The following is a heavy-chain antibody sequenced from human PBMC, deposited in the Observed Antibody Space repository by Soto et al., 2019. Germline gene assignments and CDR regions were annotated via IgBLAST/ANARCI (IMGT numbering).Heavy chain of an antibody. D-gene: IGHD1-1*01. Sequence: PSETLSLTCSVSGGSISSSDYYWGWIRQPPGKGLEWIGSIYYSGSTYYNPSLKSRVTMSVDRSKNLISLNLSSVTAADTSVYYCARHGTIIALRFFYRWGQGTLVTVSS. J-gene: IGHJ5*02. CDR2: IYYSGST. V-gene: IGHV4-39*01. CDR3: ARHGTIIALRFFYR. CDR1: GGSISSSDYY.